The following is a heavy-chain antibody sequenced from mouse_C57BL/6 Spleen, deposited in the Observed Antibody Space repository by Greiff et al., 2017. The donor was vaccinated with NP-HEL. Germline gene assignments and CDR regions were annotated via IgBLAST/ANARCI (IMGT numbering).Heavy chain of an antibody. CDR1: GFNIKDYY. J-gene: IGHJ3*01. D-gene: IGHD2-5*01. CDR2: IDPEDGDT. CDR3: ASSYYSNPWFAY. Sequence: VQLQQSGAELVKPGASVKLSCTASGFNIKDYYMHWVKQRTEQGLEWIGRIDPEDGDTKYAPKFQGKATITADKSSNTAYLQLSSLTSEDTAVYYCASSYYSNPWFAYWGQGTLVTVSA. V-gene: IGHV14-2*01.